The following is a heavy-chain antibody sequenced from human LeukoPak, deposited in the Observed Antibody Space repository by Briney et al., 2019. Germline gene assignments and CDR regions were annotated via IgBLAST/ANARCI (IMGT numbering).Heavy chain of an antibody. J-gene: IGHJ4*02. Sequence: ASVKVSCKPSGYTFTSYGISWVRQAPGQGLGWMAWINPYNGNTNYAQKLRGRVTMTTDTSTGTAYMELRSLTSDDTAVYYCARDSSGYPYFFDFWGQGTLVTVSS. CDR2: INPYNGNT. V-gene: IGHV1-18*01. D-gene: IGHD3-3*01. CDR1: GYTFTSYG. CDR3: ARDSSGYPYFFDF.